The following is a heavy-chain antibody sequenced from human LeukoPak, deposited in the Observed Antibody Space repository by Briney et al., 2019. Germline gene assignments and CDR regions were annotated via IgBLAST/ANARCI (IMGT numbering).Heavy chain of an antibody. V-gene: IGHV4-34*01. J-gene: IGHJ6*02. CDR1: GGSFSGYY. Sequence: PSETLSLTCAVYGGSFSGYYWSWIRHPPGKGLGWIGEINHSGSTNYSPSLKSRVTISVDTSKNQFSLKLSSVTAADTAVYYCARNRRLAAAGNYYGMDVWGQGTTVTVSS. CDR3: ARNRRLAAAGNYYGMDV. CDR2: INHSGST. D-gene: IGHD6-13*01.